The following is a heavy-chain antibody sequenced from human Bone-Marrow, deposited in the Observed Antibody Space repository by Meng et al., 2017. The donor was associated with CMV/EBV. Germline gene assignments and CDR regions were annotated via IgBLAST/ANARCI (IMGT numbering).Heavy chain of an antibody. Sequence: GGSLRLSCAASGFTFSSYWMHWVRQAPGKGLVWVSRINSDGSSTSYADSVKGRFTISRDNAKNTLYLQMNSLRAEDTAVYYCARDPLWYYYDSSGYYPTYYGMDVWGQGTTVTGSS. CDR1: GFTFSSYW. J-gene: IGHJ6*01. CDR2: INSDGSST. D-gene: IGHD3-22*01. CDR3: ARDPLWYYYDSSGYYPTYYGMDV. V-gene: IGHV3-74*01.